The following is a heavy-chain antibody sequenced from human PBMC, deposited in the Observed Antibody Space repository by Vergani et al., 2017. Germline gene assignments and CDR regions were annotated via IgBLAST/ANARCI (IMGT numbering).Heavy chain of an antibody. V-gene: IGHV4-39*01. J-gene: IGHJ6*02. CDR1: GGSISSSSYY. CDR3: ARGDSSGYYWPDYYYYGMDV. CDR2: IYYSGST. D-gene: IGHD3-22*01. Sequence: QLQLQESGPGLVKPSETLSLTCTVSGGSISSSSYYWGWIRQPPGKGLEWIGSIYYSGSTYYNPSLKSRVTISVDTSKNQFSLKLSSVTAADTAVYYCARGDSSGYYWPDYYYYGMDVWGQGTTVTVSS.